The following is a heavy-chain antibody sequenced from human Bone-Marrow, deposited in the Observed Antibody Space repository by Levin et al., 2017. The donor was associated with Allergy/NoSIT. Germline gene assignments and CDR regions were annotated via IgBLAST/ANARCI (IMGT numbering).Heavy chain of an antibody. CDR1: GSNFATYW. Sequence: GGSLRLSCKTSGSNFATYWIAWVRQMPGKGLEWMGVIFPADSDTRYSPSFQGQVAISADKSINTAYMQWSSLKASDTAMYYCARLGRLGGYWYFDLWGRGTLVTVSS. CDR3: ARLGRLGGYWYFDL. J-gene: IGHJ2*01. CDR2: IFPADSDT. D-gene: IGHD2-15*01. V-gene: IGHV5-51*01.